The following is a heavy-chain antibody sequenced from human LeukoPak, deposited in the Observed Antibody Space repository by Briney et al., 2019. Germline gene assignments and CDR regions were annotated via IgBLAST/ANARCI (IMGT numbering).Heavy chain of an antibody. Sequence: SETLSLTCGVYGGSLGDYEWSWICQSPGGALEWLGQVSPSAFATYGSPIKRPVTISRDTSKNQISLRVASVTAADAGVYYCARGPIDSDHDFDYWGQGALVTVSS. J-gene: IGHJ4*02. CDR3: ARGPIDSDHDFDY. CDR2: VSPSAFA. D-gene: IGHD2-21*02. CDR1: GGSLGDYE. V-gene: IGHV4-34*01.